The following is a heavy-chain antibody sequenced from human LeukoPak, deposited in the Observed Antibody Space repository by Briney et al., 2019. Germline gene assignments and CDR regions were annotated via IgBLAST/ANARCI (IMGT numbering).Heavy chain of an antibody. D-gene: IGHD6-13*01. CDR1: GYTFVGYY. CDR3: ARDSGSSTWLVPDNFWFDP. Sequence: ASVRVSCQASGYTFVGYYIHWVRRAPGQGLEWLGSINPHSGVTKYAQRFQERVTLSRDTSRNTAFMELRSLRSDDTAVYYCARDSGSSTWLVPDNFWFDPWGQGTLVIVSS. CDR2: INPHSGVT. J-gene: IGHJ5*02. V-gene: IGHV1-2*02.